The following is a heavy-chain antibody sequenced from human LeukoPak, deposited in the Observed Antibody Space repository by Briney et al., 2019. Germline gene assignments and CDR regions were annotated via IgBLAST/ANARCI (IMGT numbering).Heavy chain of an antibody. J-gene: IGHJ4*02. Sequence: GGSLRLSCAASGFTFSSYAMSWVRQAPGKGLEWVSAISGSGGSTYYADSVKGRFTISRDNAKNSLYLQMNSLRAEDTALYYCASLGGSSWPYWGQGTLVTVSS. D-gene: IGHD6-13*01. CDR1: GFTFSSYA. CDR2: ISGSGGST. CDR3: ASLGGSSWPY. V-gene: IGHV3-23*01.